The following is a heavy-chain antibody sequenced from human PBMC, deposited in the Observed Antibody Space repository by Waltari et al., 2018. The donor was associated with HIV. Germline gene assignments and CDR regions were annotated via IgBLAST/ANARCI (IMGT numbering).Heavy chain of an antibody. CDR1: GFYFKNYW. CDR3: GRDLEFCSGIECSMGLEIDY. D-gene: IGHD3-3*01. J-gene: IGHJ4*02. V-gene: IGHV3-7*01. CDR2: ISRDGGVT. Sequence: EVQLVESGGGLVQPGGSLSLSCAASGFYFKNYWMFWVRQASGKGLEWVAQISRDGGVTYYVDPVRGRFTIFRDNAKDSVFLQMNSLRAEDTAMYYCGRDLEFCSGIECSMGLEIDYWGQGTLVTVSS.